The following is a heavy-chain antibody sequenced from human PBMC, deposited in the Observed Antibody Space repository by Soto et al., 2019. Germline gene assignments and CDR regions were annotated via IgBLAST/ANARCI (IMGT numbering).Heavy chain of an antibody. CDR3: ARLRYSSSWNYYYYGMDV. V-gene: IGHV5-51*01. D-gene: IGHD6-13*01. CDR1: GYSFTSYW. Sequence: GESLKISCKGSGYSFTSYWIGWVRQMPGKGLEWMGIIYPGDSDTRYSPSFQGQVTISADKSISTAYLQWSSLKASDTAMYYCARLRYSSSWNYYYYGMDVWGQGTTVTVSS. CDR2: IYPGDSDT. J-gene: IGHJ6*02.